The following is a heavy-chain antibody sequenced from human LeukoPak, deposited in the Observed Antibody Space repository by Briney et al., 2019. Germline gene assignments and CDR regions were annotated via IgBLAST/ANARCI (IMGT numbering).Heavy chain of an antibody. J-gene: IGHJ4*02. CDR3: ARDRVAPFDY. V-gene: IGHV3-7*01. Sequence: GGSLRLSCAASGFTFSAYAMSWVRQAPGKGLEWVANIKEDGSEKYCVDSVKGRFTISRDNAKNSLYLQMNSLRAEDTAVYYCARDRVAPFDYWGQGTLVTVSS. D-gene: IGHD2-15*01. CDR2: IKEDGSEK. CDR1: GFTFSAYA.